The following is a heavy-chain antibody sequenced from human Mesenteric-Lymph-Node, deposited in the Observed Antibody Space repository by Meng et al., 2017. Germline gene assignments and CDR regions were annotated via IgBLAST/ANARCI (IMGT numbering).Heavy chain of an antibody. Sequence: GGSLRLSCAASGFTFSSYAMHWVRQAPGKGLEWVAVISYDGSNKYYADSVKGRFTISRDNSKNTLYLQMNSLRAEDTAVYYCARAPPMVRGVIDYWGQGTLVTVSS. CDR1: GFTFSSYA. D-gene: IGHD3-10*01. CDR2: ISYDGSNK. V-gene: IGHV3-30*04. J-gene: IGHJ4*02. CDR3: ARAPPMVRGVIDY.